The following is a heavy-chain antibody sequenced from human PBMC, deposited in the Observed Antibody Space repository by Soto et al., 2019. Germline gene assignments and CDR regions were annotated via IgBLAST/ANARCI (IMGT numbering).Heavy chain of an antibody. CDR2: ISYDGSNK. Sequence: PGGSLRLSCAASGFTFSSYPMHWVRQAPGKGLEWVAVISYDGSNKYYADSVKGRFTISRDNSKNTLYLQMNSLRAEDTAVYYCARDPIVVVPAAFRNYGMDVWGQGTTVTVSS. J-gene: IGHJ6*02. V-gene: IGHV3-30-3*01. CDR1: GFTFSSYP. D-gene: IGHD2-2*01. CDR3: ARDPIVVVPAAFRNYGMDV.